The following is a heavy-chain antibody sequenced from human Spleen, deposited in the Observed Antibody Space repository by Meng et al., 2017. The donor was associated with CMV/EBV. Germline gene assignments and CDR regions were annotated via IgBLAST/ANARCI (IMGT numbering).Heavy chain of an antibody. CDR1: GYTFTTYG. D-gene: IGHD2-8*01. V-gene: IGHV1-18*01. CDR3: ARDVMVYAIAYYYGMDV. CDR2: ISAYDGDT. Sequence: ASVKVSCKASGYTFTTYGISWVRQTPGQGLEWMGWISAYDGDTNYAQTLQGRVTMTTDTSTSTAYMELRSLRSDDTAVYYCARDVMVYAIAYYYGMDVWGQGTTVTVSS. J-gene: IGHJ6*02.